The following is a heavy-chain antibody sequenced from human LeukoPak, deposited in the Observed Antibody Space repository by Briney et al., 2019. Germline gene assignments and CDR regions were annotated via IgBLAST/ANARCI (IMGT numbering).Heavy chain of an antibody. V-gene: IGHV4-59*11. CDR1: GGSISGHY. D-gene: IGHD6-19*01. Sequence: SETLSLTCTVSGGSISGHYWSWIRQPPGKGLEWVGYIYHSGNINHNPSLNNRVTISVDTAKDQFSLKLSSVTAADTAVYYCARHLSSSSGWWQAFDIWGQGTMVTVSS. J-gene: IGHJ3*02. CDR3: ARHLSSSSGWWQAFDI. CDR2: IYHSGNI.